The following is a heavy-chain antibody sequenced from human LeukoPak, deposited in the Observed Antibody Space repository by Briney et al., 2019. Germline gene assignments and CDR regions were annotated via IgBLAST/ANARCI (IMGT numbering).Heavy chain of an antibody. CDR3: ARTSSYYDGDAFDI. CDR2: IYYSGST. CDR1: GGSISSYY. J-gene: IGHJ3*02. Sequence: SETLSLTCTVSGGSISSYYWSWIRQPPGKGLEWIGYIYYSGSTNYNPSLKSRVTISVDTSKNQFSLKLSSVTAADTAVYYCARTSSYYDGDAFDIWGQGTMVTVSS. V-gene: IGHV4-59*01. D-gene: IGHD3-22*01.